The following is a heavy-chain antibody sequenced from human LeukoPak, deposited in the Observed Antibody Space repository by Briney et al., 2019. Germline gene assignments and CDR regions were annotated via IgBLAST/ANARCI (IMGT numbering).Heavy chain of an antibody. J-gene: IGHJ4*02. CDR1: GVTFSSYS. Sequence: GGSLRLSCAASGVTFSSYSMNWVRQAPGKGLEWVSSISSSSSYIYYADSVKGRFTISRDNAKNSLYLQMNSLRAVDTAVYYCARGDSGWYEYYFDYWGQGTLVTVSS. V-gene: IGHV3-21*01. CDR3: ARGDSGWYEYYFDY. D-gene: IGHD6-19*01. CDR2: ISSSSSYI.